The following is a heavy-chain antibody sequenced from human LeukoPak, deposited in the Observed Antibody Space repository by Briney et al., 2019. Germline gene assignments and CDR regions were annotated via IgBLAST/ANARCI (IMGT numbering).Heavy chain of an antibody. J-gene: IGHJ4*02. V-gene: IGHV1-69*13. D-gene: IGHD6-19*01. CDR2: IIPIFGTA. CDR1: GRTFSSYA. Sequence: SVKVSCKASGRTFSSYAISWVRQAPGQGLEWMGGIIPIFGTANYAQKFQGRVTITADESTSTAYMELSSLRSEDTAVYYCASKTRAQGIAVAGTDYWGQGTLVTVSS. CDR3: ASKTRAQGIAVAGTDY.